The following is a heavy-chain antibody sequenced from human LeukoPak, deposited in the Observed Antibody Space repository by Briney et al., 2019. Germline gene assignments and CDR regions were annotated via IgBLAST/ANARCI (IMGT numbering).Heavy chain of an antibody. J-gene: IGHJ3*02. CDR3: ARHDQVSTSSPKFNDAFDI. CDR2: IYHSGST. Sequence: SQTLSLTCTVSGGSISSGGYYWSWIRQPPGKGLEWIGYIYHSGSTYYNPSLKSRVTISVDRSKNQFFLELNSVTVADTAVYYCARHDQVSTSSPKFNDAFDIWGQGTMVTVSS. CDR1: GGSISSGGYY. D-gene: IGHD2-2*01. V-gene: IGHV4-30-2*01.